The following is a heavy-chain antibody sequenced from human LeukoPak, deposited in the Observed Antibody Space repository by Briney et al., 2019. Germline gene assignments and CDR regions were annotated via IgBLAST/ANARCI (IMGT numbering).Heavy chain of an antibody. CDR2: FDPNTGAT. Sequence: ASVKVSCKASGYRFIDYFIHWVRQAPRQGLEWMGCFDPNTGATHYAQKFQGRVTMTRDTSIDTDFLELRSLISDDTALYYCAGYTVVRGLTLSAFDIWGQGTMVTVSS. D-gene: IGHD3-10*01. CDR3: AGYTVVRGLTLSAFDI. CDR1: GYRFIDYF. J-gene: IGHJ3*02. V-gene: IGHV1-2*02.